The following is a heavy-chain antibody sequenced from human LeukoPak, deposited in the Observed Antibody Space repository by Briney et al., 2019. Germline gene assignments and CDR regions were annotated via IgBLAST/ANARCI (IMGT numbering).Heavy chain of an antibody. D-gene: IGHD2-15*01. V-gene: IGHV1-3*01. CDR1: GYTFTSYA. CDR2: INAGNGNT. J-gene: IGHJ4*02. Sequence: GASVTVSCKASGYTFTSYAMHWVRQAPGQRLEWMGWINAGNGNTKYSQKFQGRVTITRDTSASTAYMELSSLRSEDTAVYYCARDVPYCSGGSCYSPTYAFDYWGQGTLVTVSS. CDR3: ARDVPYCSGGSCYSPTYAFDY.